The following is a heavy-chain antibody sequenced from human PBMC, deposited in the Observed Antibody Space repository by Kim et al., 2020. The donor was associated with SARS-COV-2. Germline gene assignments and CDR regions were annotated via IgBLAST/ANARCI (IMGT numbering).Heavy chain of an antibody. CDR1: GFSFSTYW. Sequence: GGSLRLSCAASGFSFSTYWMTWVRQAPGKGLEWVANIKEDGSEKYYVDSVKGRFTISRDNAKNSLYLHMNSLRAEDTAVYSCARNRIDYWGQGTLVTVSS. J-gene: IGHJ4*02. CDR2: IKEDGSEK. CDR3: ARNRIDY. V-gene: IGHV3-7*01.